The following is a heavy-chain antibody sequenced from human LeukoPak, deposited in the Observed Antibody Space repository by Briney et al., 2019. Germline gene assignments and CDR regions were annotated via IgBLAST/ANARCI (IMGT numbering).Heavy chain of an antibody. D-gene: IGHD1-26*01. Sequence: AETLSLTCTVSGYSISSGYYWGWIRQPPGKGLEWIGSIYHSGSTYYTPSLKSRVTISVDTSKNQFSLKLSSVTAADTAVYYCARRGNGSFYYFDDWGQGTLVTVSS. CDR3: ARRGNGSFYYFDD. CDR1: GYSISSGYY. CDR2: IYHSGST. J-gene: IGHJ4*02. V-gene: IGHV4-38-2*02.